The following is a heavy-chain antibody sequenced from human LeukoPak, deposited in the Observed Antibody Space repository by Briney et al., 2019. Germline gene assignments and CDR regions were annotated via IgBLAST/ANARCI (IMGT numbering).Heavy chain of an antibody. CDR3: ARGKRITIFGVVIYRAFDI. D-gene: IGHD3-3*01. V-gene: IGHV1-69*01. Sequence: SVKVSCXASGGTFSSYAISWVRQAPGQGLEWMGGIIPIFGTANYAQKFQGRVTITADESTSTAYMELSSLRSEDTAVSYCARGKRITIFGVVIYRAFDIWGQGTMVTVSS. J-gene: IGHJ3*02. CDR2: IIPIFGTA. CDR1: GGTFSSYA.